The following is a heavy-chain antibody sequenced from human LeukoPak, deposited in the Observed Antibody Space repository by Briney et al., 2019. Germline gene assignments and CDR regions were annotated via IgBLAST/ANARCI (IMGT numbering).Heavy chain of an antibody. CDR2: IREKANSYAT. CDR3: TTSSESRYDDAMNV. D-gene: IGHD3-22*01. CDR1: GFTFSGSP. Sequence: GGSLKLSCAASGFTFSGSPMYWVRQASGKGLEWIGRIREKANSYATLYATSVKGRFTISRNDAENTAYLQINSVTTDDTAVYYYTTSSESRYDDAMNVWGQGTMVTVSS. V-gene: IGHV3-73*01. J-gene: IGHJ3*01.